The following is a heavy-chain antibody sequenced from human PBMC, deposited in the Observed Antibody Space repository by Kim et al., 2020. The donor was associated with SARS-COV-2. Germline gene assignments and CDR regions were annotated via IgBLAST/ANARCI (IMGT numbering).Heavy chain of an antibody. J-gene: IGHJ6*02. Sequence: KGRFTISRDNSKNTLYLQMNSLRAEDTAVYYCAKWPTDGRSYYYYGMDVWGQGTTVTVSS. CDR3: AKWPTDGRSYYYYGMDV. V-gene: IGHV3-23*01. D-gene: IGHD4-17*01.